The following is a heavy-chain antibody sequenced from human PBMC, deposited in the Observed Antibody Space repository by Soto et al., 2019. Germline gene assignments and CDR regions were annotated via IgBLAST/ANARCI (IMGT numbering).Heavy chain of an antibody. J-gene: IGHJ3*02. CDR2: IYYSGST. CDR3: ARAPPYSGSYLDAFDI. CDR1: GGSISSYY. D-gene: IGHD1-26*01. Sequence: QVQLQESGPGLVKPSETLSLTCTVSGGSISSYYWSWIRQPPGKGLEWIGYIYYSGSTNYNPSLTSRVTISVDTSKNQFSLKLSSVTAADTAVYYCARAPPYSGSYLDAFDIWGQGTMVTVSS. V-gene: IGHV4-59*01.